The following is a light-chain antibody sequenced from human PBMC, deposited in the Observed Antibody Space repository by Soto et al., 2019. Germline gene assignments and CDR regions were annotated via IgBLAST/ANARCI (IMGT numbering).Light chain of an antibody. CDR3: QQYNNWPSIT. CDR1: PSVTNF. J-gene: IGKJ5*01. V-gene: IGKV3-15*01. Sequence: EIVLTQSPATLSLSPGERATLSCRASPSVTNFLAWYQQKPCQAPRLLIYGASTRATGIPARFSGSGSGTEFTPTISSLQSEDFAVYYCQQYNNWPSITFGQGTRLEIK. CDR2: GAS.